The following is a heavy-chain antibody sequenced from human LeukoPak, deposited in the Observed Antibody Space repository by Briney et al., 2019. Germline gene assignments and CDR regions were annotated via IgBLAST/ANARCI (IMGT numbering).Heavy chain of an antibody. CDR2: IYYTGNT. V-gene: IGHV4-39*01. CDR1: GVSISSSNSY. J-gene: IGHJ4*02. CDR3: AKSGGYGLIDY. D-gene: IGHD1-26*01. Sequence: SETLSLTCTVSGVSISSSNSYWGWIRQPPGKGLEWIGSIYYTGNTYYNASLKSRVTISIDTSKNQISLRLTSVTATDTAMYYCAKSGGYGLIDYWGQGTLVTVSS.